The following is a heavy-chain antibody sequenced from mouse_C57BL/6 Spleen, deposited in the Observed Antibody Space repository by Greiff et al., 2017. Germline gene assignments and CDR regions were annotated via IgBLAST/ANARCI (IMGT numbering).Heavy chain of an antibody. J-gene: IGHJ3*01. CDR3: ATDYDGSFAY. Sequence: EVQLQESGPELVKPGASVKISCKASGYSFTDYNMKWVKQSNGKSLEWIGVINPNYGATSYNQQFKGKATLTVDQSTSTAYMLINCLTAEDSAIYYCATDYDGSFAYWGQGTMVTVSA. CDR1: GYSFTDYN. CDR2: INPNYGAT. D-gene: IGHD2-4*01. V-gene: IGHV1-39*01.